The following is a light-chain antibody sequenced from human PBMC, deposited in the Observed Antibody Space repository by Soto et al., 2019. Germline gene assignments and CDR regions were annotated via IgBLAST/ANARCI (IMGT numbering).Light chain of an antibody. J-gene: IGLJ1*01. CDR3: ISYTSSSTSYV. CDR2: EVS. CDR1: NRDVGGYNY. Sequence: SVLTQPASVSGSTGQTITISFTGTNRDVGGYNYVAWYQQHPGKVPRLMIYEVSNRPSGVSNRFSGSKSGSTASLTISGLQAEDEADYYCISYTSSSTSYVFGTGTKVTV. V-gene: IGLV2-14*01.